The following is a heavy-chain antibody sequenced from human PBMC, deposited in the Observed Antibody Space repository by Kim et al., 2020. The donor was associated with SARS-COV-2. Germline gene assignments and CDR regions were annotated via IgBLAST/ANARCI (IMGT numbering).Heavy chain of an antibody. J-gene: IGHJ4*02. CDR2: IYYTGST. V-gene: IGHV4-59*12. CDR1: GGAITNKY. Sequence: SETLSLTCIVSGGAITNKYWSWIRQPPGKGLEWIGFIYYTGSTKYNPSLKSRVTLSVDTSKNQFSLKLTSVTAADTAVYYCARANYYGSGDFDYWGQGTL. CDR3: ARANYYGSGDFDY. D-gene: IGHD3-10*01.